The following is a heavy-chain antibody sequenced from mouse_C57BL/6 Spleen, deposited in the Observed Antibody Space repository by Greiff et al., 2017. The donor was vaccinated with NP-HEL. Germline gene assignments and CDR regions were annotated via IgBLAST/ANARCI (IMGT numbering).Heavy chain of an antibody. CDR2: IYPRDGST. CDR3: ARGDYGSSSLFAY. CDR1: GYTFTSYD. Sequence: VKLVESGPELVKPGASVKLSCKASGYTFTSYDINWVQQRPGQGLEWIGWIYPRDGSTKYNEKFKGKATLTVDTSSSTAYMELHSLTSEDSAVYFCARGDYGSSSLFAYWGQGTLVTVSA. V-gene: IGHV1-85*01. J-gene: IGHJ3*01. D-gene: IGHD1-1*01.